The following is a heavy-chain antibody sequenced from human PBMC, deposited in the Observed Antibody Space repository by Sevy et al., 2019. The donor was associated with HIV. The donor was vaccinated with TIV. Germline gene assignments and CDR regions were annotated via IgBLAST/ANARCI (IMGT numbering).Heavy chain of an antibody. CDR2: ILYSGST. CDR1: GASISSSGYY. J-gene: IGHJ4*02. D-gene: IGHD6-19*01. CDR3: AGPMLTYNSGWSYYDY. Sequence: SETLSLTCAVSGASISSSGYYWGWIRQPPGKGLEWIASILYSGSTFYNPSLKSRVTISADTSKNQFSLKLNSVTAADTAIDYCAGPMLTYNSGWSYYDYWGQGTVVTVSS. V-gene: IGHV4-39*01.